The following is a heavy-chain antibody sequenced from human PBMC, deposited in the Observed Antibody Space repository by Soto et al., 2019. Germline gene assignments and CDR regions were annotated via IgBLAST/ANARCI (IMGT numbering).Heavy chain of an antibody. V-gene: IGHV1-18*01. J-gene: IGHJ5*02. CDR1: GYTFTSYG. CDR3: ARAPISKQLVRGNWFDP. Sequence: GASVKVSCKASGYTFTSYGISWVRQAPGQGHEWKRKISAYNGNTNYAQKLQGRVTMTTDTSTSTAYMELRSLRYDDTAVYYCARAPISKQLVRGNWFDPWGQGTLVTVSS. D-gene: IGHD6-13*01. CDR2: ISAYNGNT.